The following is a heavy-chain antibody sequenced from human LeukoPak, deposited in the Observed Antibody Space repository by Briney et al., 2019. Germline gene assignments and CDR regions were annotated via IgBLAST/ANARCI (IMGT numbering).Heavy chain of an antibody. CDR2: IYYSGST. J-gene: IGHJ4*02. CDR1: GGSISSSSYY. Sequence: SETLSLTCTVSGGSISSSSYYWGWIRQPPGKGLEWIGSIYYSGSTYYNPSLKSRVTISVDTSKNQFSLKLSSVTAADTAVYYCASLVYHRSGPYFDYWGQGTLVTVSS. V-gene: IGHV4-39*01. CDR3: ASLVYHRSGPYFDY. D-gene: IGHD2-2*01.